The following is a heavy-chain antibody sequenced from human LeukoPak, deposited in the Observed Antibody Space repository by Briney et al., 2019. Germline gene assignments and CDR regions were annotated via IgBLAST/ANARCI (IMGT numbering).Heavy chain of an antibody. CDR3: ARVLPALRSIWFDP. CDR2: INHSGST. V-gene: IGHV4-34*01. J-gene: IGHJ5*02. CDR1: GGSFSGYY. Sequence: SETLSPTCAVYGGSFSGYYWSWIRQPPGKGLEWIGEINHSGSTNYNPSLKSRVTISVDTSKNQFSLKLSSVTAADTAVYYCARVLPALRSIWFDPWGQGTLVTVSS. D-gene: IGHD3-10*01.